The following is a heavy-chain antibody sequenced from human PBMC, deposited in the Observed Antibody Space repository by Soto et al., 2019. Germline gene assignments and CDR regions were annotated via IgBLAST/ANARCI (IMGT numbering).Heavy chain of an antibody. V-gene: IGHV3-73*02. D-gene: IGHD2-2*02. J-gene: IGHJ6*02. CDR3: ARGQGAAIGDYYYHGMDV. CDR2: IRSRANNFAT. CDR1: GFIFSGSA. Sequence: EVQLVESGGGLVQPGGSLKLSCAASGFIFSGSAIHWVRQASGKGLAWVGRIRSRANNFATSSAASVKGRFTFSRDDSKNTAYLQMNTLKPEDTAVYYCARGQGAAIGDYYYHGMDVWGQGTTVTVSS.